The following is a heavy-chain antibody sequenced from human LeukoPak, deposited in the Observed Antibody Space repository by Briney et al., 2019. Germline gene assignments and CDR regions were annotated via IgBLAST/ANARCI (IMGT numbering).Heavy chain of an antibody. CDR1: GFNFRSDG. CDR2: IWYDGSNK. Sequence: GSLRLSCAASGFNFRSDGMHWVRQAPGKRLEWVAVIWYDGSNKFYADSVKGRFTISRDNSKNTLYLQVNTLRVEDTAVYYCARDKGSSGTLDYWGQGTLVTVSS. J-gene: IGHJ4*02. V-gene: IGHV3-33*01. CDR3: ARDKGSSGTLDY. D-gene: IGHD3-22*01.